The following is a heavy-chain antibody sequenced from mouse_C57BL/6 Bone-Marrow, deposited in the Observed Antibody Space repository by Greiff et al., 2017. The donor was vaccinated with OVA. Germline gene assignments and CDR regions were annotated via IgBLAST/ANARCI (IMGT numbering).Heavy chain of an antibody. D-gene: IGHD2-1*01. CDR1: GFTFSDAW. V-gene: IGHV6-6*01. J-gene: IGHJ2*01. CDR3: TRGGNPYFDY. Sequence: EVKLEESGGGLVQPGGSMKLSCAASGFTFSDAWMDWVRQSPEQGLEWVAAIRNKANNHATYYAESVKGRFTISRDDSKSRVYLQMNSLRAEDTGMYCCTRGGNPYFDYWGQGTTLTVCS. CDR2: IRNKANNHAT.